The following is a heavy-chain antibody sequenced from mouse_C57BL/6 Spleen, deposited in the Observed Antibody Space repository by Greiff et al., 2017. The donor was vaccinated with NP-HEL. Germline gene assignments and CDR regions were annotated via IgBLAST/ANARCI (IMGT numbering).Heavy chain of an antibody. D-gene: IGHD2-5*01. V-gene: IGHV1-82*01. CDR3: ASYYSTHYYAMDY. CDR1: GYAFSSSW. CDR2: IYPGDGDT. Sequence: QVQLQQSGPELVKPGASVKISCKASGYAFSSSWMNWVKQRPGKGLEWIGRIYPGDGDTNYNGKFKGKATLTADKSSSPAYMQLSSLTSEDSAVYFCASYYSTHYYAMDYWGQGTSVTVSS. J-gene: IGHJ4*01.